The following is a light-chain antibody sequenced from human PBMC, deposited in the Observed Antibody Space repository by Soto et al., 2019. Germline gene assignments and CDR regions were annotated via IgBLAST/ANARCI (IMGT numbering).Light chain of an antibody. V-gene: IGKV3-20*01. J-gene: IGKJ2*01. CDR2: GAS. Sequence: EIVLTQSPGTLSLSPGERATLSCRASQSVSSTYLAWYKQKPGQAPRLLIYGASSRATGIPDRFSGSGSGPDFTLTITRLEPEDFAVYYCQQYGSSSYTFGQGTKLEIK. CDR1: QSVSSTY. CDR3: QQYGSSSYT.